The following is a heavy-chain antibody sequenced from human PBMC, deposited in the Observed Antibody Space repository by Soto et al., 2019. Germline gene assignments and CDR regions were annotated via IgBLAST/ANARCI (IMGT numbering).Heavy chain of an antibody. D-gene: IGHD1-26*01. V-gene: IGHV3-21*01. CDR1: GFTFSSYS. Sequence: GGSLRLSCAASGFTFSSYSMNWVRQAPGKGLEWVSSLSSSSGHIYYADSVKGRFTISRDNAKNSLYLQMNSLRAEDTAVYYCVRHWLATREFDYWGHGTLVTVS. CDR3: VRHWLATREFDY. CDR2: LSSSSGHI. J-gene: IGHJ4*01.